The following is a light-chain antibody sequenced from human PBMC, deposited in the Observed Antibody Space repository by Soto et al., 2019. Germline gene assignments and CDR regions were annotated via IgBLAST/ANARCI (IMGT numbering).Light chain of an antibody. CDR2: LNSDGSY. CDR1: SRHSTYA. J-gene: IGLJ7*01. CDR3: QTWGTDIAV. V-gene: IGLV4-69*01. Sequence: QSVLTQSPSASASRGASVKLTCTLSSRHSTYAIAWHQQQPEKGPRYLMRLNSDGSYTKGDGIPDRFSGSTSGADRYLIISSLQSEDEADYYCQTWGTDIAVFGGGTQLTVL.